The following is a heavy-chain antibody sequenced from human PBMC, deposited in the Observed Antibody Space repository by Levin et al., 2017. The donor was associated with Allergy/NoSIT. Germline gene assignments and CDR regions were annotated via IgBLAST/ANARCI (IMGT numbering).Heavy chain of an antibody. V-gene: IGHV3-9*01. CDR2: ISWNSGSL. D-gene: IGHD3-16*01. CDR1: GFDVDDYA. CDR3: AKEAGGANYFNH. J-gene: IGHJ4*02. Sequence: GGSLRLSCAASGFDVDDYAMHWVRQAPGKDLEWVSGISWNSGSLDYADSVKGRFTISRDSAKNSVHLQMNSLRAEDTALYYCAKEAGGANYFNHWGQGTLVTVSS.